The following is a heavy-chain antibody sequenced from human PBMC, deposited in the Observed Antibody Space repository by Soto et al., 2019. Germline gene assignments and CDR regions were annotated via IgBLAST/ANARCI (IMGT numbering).Heavy chain of an antibody. J-gene: IGHJ4*02. V-gene: IGHV3-21*01. CDR3: SRSPEVGVSGAY. D-gene: IGHD1-26*01. Sequence: GGSLRLSCTGSGFPFSAYNINWVRQAPGKGLEWVSSITVGSSHIYQPNSMKGRFTISRDDAKNSVYLQIDSLRNEDTALYYCSRSPEVGVSGAYWGQGTLVTVYS. CDR1: GFPFSAYN. CDR2: ITVGSSHI.